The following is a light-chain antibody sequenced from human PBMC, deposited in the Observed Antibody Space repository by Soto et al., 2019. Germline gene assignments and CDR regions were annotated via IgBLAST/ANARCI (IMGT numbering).Light chain of an antibody. V-gene: IGKV3D-20*02. CDR3: QQRSNWPLT. CDR1: QSVSSSY. CDR2: GAS. Sequence: EIVLTQSPGTLSLSPGERATLSCRASQSVSSSYLAWYQQKPGQAPRLLIYGASNRATGIPDRFSGSGSGTDFTLTISRLEPEDFAMYYCQQRSNWPLTFGGGTKVDIK. J-gene: IGKJ4*01.